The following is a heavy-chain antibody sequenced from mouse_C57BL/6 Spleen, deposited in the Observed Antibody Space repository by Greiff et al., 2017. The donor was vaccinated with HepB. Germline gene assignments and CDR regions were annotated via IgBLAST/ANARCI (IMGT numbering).Heavy chain of an antibody. J-gene: IGHJ3*01. Sequence: EVQLQQSGAELVRPGASVKLSCTASGFNIKDYYMHWVKQRPEQGLEWIGRIDPEDGDTEYAPKFQGKAPMTADTSSNTAYLQLSSLTSEDTAVYYCTTPYYYGGGGHWGQGTLVTVSA. V-gene: IGHV14-1*01. CDR1: GFNIKDYY. CDR2: IDPEDGDT. CDR3: TTPYYYGGGGH. D-gene: IGHD1-1*01.